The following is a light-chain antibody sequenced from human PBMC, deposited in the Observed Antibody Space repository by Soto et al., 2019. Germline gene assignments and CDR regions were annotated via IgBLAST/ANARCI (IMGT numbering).Light chain of an antibody. V-gene: IGKV3-15*01. CDR1: QSVSSN. Sequence: EIVLTQSPATLSVSPGERATLSCRASQSVSSNLAWYQQKVGQAPRLLIYRASTRATGIPARFSGSGSGTEFTLTISSLQSEDFAVYYCQQHNNWPLTFGGGTKVEIK. CDR3: QQHNNWPLT. J-gene: IGKJ4*01. CDR2: RAS.